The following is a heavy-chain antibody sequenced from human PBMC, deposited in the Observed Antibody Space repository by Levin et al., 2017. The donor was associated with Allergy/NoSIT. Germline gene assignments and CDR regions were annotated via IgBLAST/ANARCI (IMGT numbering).Heavy chain of an antibody. J-gene: IGHJ3*02. D-gene: IGHD1-26*01. V-gene: IGHV3-23*01. CDR3: ARAVGSLDPFDI. Sequence: GASVKVSCAASGFTFSSHAMGWVRQAPGKGLEWVSSISASGGTTYYADSVKGRFTISRDSSKNTLYLQMDSLRGEETALYYCARAVGSLDPFDIWGQGTMVTVSS. CDR1: GFTFSSHA. CDR2: ISASGGTT.